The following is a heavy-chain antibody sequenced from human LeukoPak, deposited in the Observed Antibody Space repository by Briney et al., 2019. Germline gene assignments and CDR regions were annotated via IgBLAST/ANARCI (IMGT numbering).Heavy chain of an antibody. D-gene: IGHD6-19*01. V-gene: IGHV4-61*01. J-gene: IGHJ4*02. CDR3: ARFPPGIAVAGHNDY. Sequence: SETLSLTCTVSGASVSSGSYYWSWIRQPPGKGLEWIGYMYYSGSTNYNPSLKRRVTISVDTSKNQFSLKLSSVTAADTAVYYCARFPPGIAVAGHNDYWGQGTLVIVSS. CDR2: MYYSGST. CDR1: GASVSSGSYY.